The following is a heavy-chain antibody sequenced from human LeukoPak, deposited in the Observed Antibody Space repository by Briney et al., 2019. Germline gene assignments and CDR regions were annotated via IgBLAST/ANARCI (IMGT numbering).Heavy chain of an antibody. J-gene: IGHJ4*02. CDR3: ARVPRSSGTYWLDPYYFDY. CDR1: GASINNYY. Sequence: SGTLSLTCTVSGASINNYYWSWIRQPPGKGLEWIGYISYSGSTNYNPSLKSRVTISIDTSTKQFFLRLSSVTAAGTAVYYCARVPRSSGTYWLDPYYFDYWGQGTLVTVSS. D-gene: IGHD1-26*01. CDR2: ISYSGST. V-gene: IGHV4-59*01.